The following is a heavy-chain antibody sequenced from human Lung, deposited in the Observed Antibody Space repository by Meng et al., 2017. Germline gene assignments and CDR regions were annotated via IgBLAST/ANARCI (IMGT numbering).Heavy chain of an antibody. J-gene: IGHJ4*02. V-gene: IGHV4-34*01. CDR3: ARGPTTMAHDFDY. CDR1: GGSFSDYY. CDR2: INHSGST. D-gene: IGHD4-11*01. Sequence: HLRHLGPGRLNPSETLSSTCVVPGGSFSDYYWSWIRQPPGQGLEWIGEINHSGSTNYNPSLESRATISVDTSQNNLSLKLSSVTAADSAVYYCARGPTTMAHDFDYWGQGTLVTVSS.